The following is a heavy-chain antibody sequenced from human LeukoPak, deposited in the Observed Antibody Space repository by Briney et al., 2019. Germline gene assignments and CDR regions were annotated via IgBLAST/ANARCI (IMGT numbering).Heavy chain of an antibody. CDR2: IIRGGST. V-gene: IGHV3-23*01. J-gene: IGHJ6*03. CDR3: VKNFWSDKYYYYYMDV. D-gene: IGHD3-3*01. Sequence: GGSLRLSCAASGFSFSSYAMSWVRQAPGKGLEWVSGIIRGGSTYYADSAKGRFTISRDNSKNTLYLQMNSLRAEDTAVYYCVKNFWSDKYYYYYMDVWGKGTTVTVSS. CDR1: GFSFSSYA.